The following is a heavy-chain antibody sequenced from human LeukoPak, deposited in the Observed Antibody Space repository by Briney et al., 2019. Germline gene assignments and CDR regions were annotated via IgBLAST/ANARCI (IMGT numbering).Heavy chain of an antibody. CDR3: ARHPLGYCSGGSCFFWFDP. CDR1: GGSFSGYY. D-gene: IGHD2-15*01. V-gene: IGHV4-34*01. J-gene: IGHJ5*02. CDR2: INHSGST. Sequence: NSSETLSLTCAVYGGSFSGYYWSWIRQPPGKGLEWIGEINHSGSTNYNPSLKSRVTISVDTSKNQFSLKLSSVTAADTAVYYCARHPLGYCSGGSCFFWFDPWGQGTLVTVSS.